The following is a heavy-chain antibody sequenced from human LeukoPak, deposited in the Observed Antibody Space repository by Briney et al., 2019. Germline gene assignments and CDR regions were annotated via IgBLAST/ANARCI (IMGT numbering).Heavy chain of an antibody. Sequence: GGSLRLSCAASGFSFTTYPMSWVRQPPGKGLEWVSVIMDNGGRTFYADSVKGRFTISRDNSKNTLYLQMNSLSAEDPAIYYCARLWRGSYPRFFDFWGQGALVSVSS. CDR3: ARLWRGSYPRFFDF. D-gene: IGHD4/OR15-4a*01. J-gene: IGHJ4*02. CDR1: GFSFTTYP. CDR2: IMDNGGRT. V-gene: IGHV3-23*01.